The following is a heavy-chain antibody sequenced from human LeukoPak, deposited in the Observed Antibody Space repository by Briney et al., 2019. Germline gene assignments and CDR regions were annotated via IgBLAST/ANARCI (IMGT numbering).Heavy chain of an antibody. CDR1: GGSISSSSYY. V-gene: IGHV4-39*07. CDR2: IYYSGST. CDR3: ARGLGAVAGTDY. J-gene: IGHJ4*02. D-gene: IGHD6-19*01. Sequence: SETLSLTCTVSGGSISSSSYYWGWIRQPPGKGLEWIGSIYYSGSTYYNPSLKSRVTISVDTSKNQFSLKLSSVTAADTAVYYCARGLGAVAGTDYWGQGTLVTVSS.